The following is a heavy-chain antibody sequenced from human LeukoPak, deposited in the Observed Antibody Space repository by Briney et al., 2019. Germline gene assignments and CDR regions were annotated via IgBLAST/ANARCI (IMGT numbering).Heavy chain of an antibody. CDR3: ARVAYSAYDYPTLLPPFDY. CDR1: GFTFSSYG. D-gene: IGHD5-12*01. Sequence: RAGGTLRLSCAASGFTFSSYGMSWVRQAPGKGLEWVSGINWSDGSTAYADSVKGRFTISRDNAKNSLYLQMNSLRAEDTALYSCARVAYSAYDYPTLLPPFDYWGQGTLVTVSS. J-gene: IGHJ4*02. CDR2: INWSDGST. V-gene: IGHV3-20*04.